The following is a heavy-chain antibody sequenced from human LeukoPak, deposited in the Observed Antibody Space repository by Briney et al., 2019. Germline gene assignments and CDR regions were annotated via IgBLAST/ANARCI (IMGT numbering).Heavy chain of an antibody. CDR3: ATLSHSSSSWDYYFDY. D-gene: IGHD6-6*01. J-gene: IGHJ4*02. CDR2: FDPEDGET. Sequence: GASVKVSCKVSVYTLTELSMHWVRQAPGKGLEWMGGFDPEDGETIYAQKFQGRVTMTEDTSTDTAYMELSSLRSEDTAVYYCATLSHSSSSWDYYFDYWGQGTLVTVSS. CDR1: VYTLTELS. V-gene: IGHV1-24*01.